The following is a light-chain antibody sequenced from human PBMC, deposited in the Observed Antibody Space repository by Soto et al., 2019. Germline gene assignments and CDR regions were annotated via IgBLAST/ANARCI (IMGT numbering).Light chain of an antibody. CDR3: QQYGSAPPKYT. V-gene: IGKV3-20*01. CDR2: GAS. J-gene: IGKJ2*01. Sequence: EIGWTQSPGTLSLSPGERATLSCRASQSVSSSYLAWYQQKPGQAPRLLIYGASSRATGIPDRFSGSGSGTDFTLTISRLEPEDFAVYYCQQYGSAPPKYTFGQGTKLEIK. CDR1: QSVSSSY.